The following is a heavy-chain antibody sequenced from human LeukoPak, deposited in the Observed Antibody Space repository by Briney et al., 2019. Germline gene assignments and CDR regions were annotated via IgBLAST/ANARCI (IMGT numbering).Heavy chain of an antibody. V-gene: IGHV4-59*01. CDR2: IYYSGST. D-gene: IGHD6-13*01. Sequence: SETLSLTCTVSGGSISSDYWSWIRQPPGKGLEWIGYIYYSGSTNYNPSLKSRVTISVDTSKNQFSLKLSSVTAADTAVYYCATRYGAAAGPFDPWGQGTLVTVSS. CDR1: GGSISSDY. J-gene: IGHJ5*02. CDR3: ATRYGAAAGPFDP.